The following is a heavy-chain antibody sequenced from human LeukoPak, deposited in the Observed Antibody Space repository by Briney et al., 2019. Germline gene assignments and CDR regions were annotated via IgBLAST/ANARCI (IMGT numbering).Heavy chain of an antibody. CDR2: IIPIFGTA. V-gene: IGHV1-69*01. J-gene: IGHJ4*02. Sequence: SVKASCKASGGTFSSYAISWVRQAPGQGLEWMGGIIPIFGTANYAQKFQGRVTITADESTSTAYMELSSLRSEDTAVYYCARGVGEYYDSTRAGFDYWGQGTLVTVSS. CDR1: GGTFSSYA. D-gene: IGHD3-22*01. CDR3: ARGVGEYYDSTRAGFDY.